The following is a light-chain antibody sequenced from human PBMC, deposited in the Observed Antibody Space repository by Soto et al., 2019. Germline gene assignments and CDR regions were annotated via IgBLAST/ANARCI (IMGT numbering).Light chain of an antibody. Sequence: EIVLTQSPGTLSLSPGERATLSCRASQSFSSSYLAWYQQKPGQAPRLLLYAASARATGVPDRFSGSGSGTDFTLTISRLEPEDFAVYYCQRYDNSLLTFGGGTKAEI. J-gene: IGKJ4*01. CDR3: QRYDNSLLT. V-gene: IGKV3-20*01. CDR1: QSFSSSY. CDR2: AAS.